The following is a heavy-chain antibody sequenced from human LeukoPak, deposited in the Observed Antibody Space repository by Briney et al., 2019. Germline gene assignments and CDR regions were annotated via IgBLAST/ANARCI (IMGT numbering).Heavy chain of an antibody. D-gene: IGHD1-26*01. CDR1: VDSISRHY. CDR2: IYCSVST. CDR3: ARERLIAGATVFDY. V-gene: IGHV4-59*11. Sequence: PSETLSLTCTVSVDSISRHYWSWIRQPPGKGREWIGCIYCSVSTSDNPSLKSRVTISVYTSNNQFSLKLTSMTAADTAVYLCARERLIAGATVFDYWGQGTLVTVSS. J-gene: IGHJ4*02.